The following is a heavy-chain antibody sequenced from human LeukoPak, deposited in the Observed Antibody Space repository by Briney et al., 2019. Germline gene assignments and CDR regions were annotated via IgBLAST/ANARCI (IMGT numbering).Heavy chain of an antibody. CDR1: GFTFSSYE. CDR3: VREGGSGWYSGWFDP. V-gene: IGHV3-48*03. D-gene: IGHD6-19*01. CDR2: ISSSGSTI. J-gene: IGHJ5*02. Sequence: PGGSLRLSCAASGFTFSSYEMNWVRQAPGKGLEWVSYISSSGSTIYYADSVKGRFTISRDNAKNSLYLQMNSLRAEDTAMYYCVREGGSGWYSGWFDPWGQGTLVTVSS.